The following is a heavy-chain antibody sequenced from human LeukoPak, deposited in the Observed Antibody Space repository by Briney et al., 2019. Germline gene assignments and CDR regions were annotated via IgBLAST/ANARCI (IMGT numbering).Heavy chain of an antibody. D-gene: IGHD3-10*01. CDR3: AKDPVLLWFGELPYYFDY. Sequence: QTGGSLRLSCAASGFTFSSYARSWVRQAPGKGLEWVSAISGSGGSTYYADSVKGRFTISRDNSKNTLYLQMNSLRAEDTAVYYCAKDPVLLWFGELPYYFDYWGQGTLVTVSS. CDR2: ISGSGGST. J-gene: IGHJ4*02. V-gene: IGHV3-23*01. CDR1: GFTFSSYA.